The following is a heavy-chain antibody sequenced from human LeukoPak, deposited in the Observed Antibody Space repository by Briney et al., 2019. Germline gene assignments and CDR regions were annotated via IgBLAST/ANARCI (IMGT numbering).Heavy chain of an antibody. Sequence: GGSLRLSCAASGFTFSNAWMSRVRQAPGKGLEWVANIKQDGSEKYYVDSVKGRFTVSRDNAKNSLYLQMNSLRAEDTAVYYCAKDRDYYGSGGAFDYWGQGTLLTVSS. J-gene: IGHJ4*02. CDR1: GFTFSNAW. CDR2: IKQDGSEK. CDR3: AKDRDYYGSGGAFDY. V-gene: IGHV3-7*01. D-gene: IGHD3-10*01.